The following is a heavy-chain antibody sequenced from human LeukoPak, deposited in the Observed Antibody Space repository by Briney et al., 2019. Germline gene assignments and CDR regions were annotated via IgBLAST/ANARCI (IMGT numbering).Heavy chain of an antibody. CDR2: IYYSGNT. CDR1: GGSINTAGYY. V-gene: IGHV4-31*03. D-gene: IGHD3-10*01. Sequence: PSETLSLTCTVSGGSINTAGYYWTWIRQHPGKGLECIGYIYYSGNTYYNPSLKSRVFISVDTSNNQFSLKLSSVTAADTAVYYCARGRPGDRYNCYYMDVWGKGTTVTVSS. CDR3: ARGRPGDRYNCYYMDV. J-gene: IGHJ6*03.